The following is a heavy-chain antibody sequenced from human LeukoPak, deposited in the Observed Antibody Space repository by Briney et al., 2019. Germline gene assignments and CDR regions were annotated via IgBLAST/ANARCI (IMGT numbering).Heavy chain of an antibody. CDR2: IYYSGST. Sequence: PPETLSLTCTVSGGSISSSSYYWGWIRQPPGKGLEWIGSIYYSGSTYYNPSLKSRVTISVDTSKNQFSLKLSSVTAADTAVYYCARRYSYDSSGYAAPLDYWGQGTLVTVSS. CDR3: ARRYSYDSSGYAAPLDY. D-gene: IGHD3-22*01. CDR1: GGSISSSSYY. V-gene: IGHV4-39*01. J-gene: IGHJ4*02.